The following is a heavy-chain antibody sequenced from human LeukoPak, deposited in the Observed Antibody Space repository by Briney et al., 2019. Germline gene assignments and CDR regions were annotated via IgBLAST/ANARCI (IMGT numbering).Heavy chain of an antibody. CDR3: ARIRAVAGSFPFDY. V-gene: IGHV2-5*01. CDR1: GFSLSTSGVG. CDR2: IYWNDYK. J-gene: IGHJ4*02. D-gene: IGHD6-19*01. Sequence: SGPTLVKPTQTLTLTCTFSGFSLSTSGVGVGWIRQPPGKALERLALIYWNDYKRYTPSLRTRLTISKDTSKNQVVLTMTNMDPVDTATYYCARIRAVAGSFPFDYWGQGTLVTVSS.